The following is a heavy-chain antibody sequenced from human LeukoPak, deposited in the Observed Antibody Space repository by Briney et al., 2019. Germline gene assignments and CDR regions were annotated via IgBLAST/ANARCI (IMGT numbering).Heavy chain of an antibody. D-gene: IGHD3-10*01. CDR3: ARVGAWGSGSSYPSYFDY. Sequence: PGGSLRLSCVASESTFSDYGMNWVRQAPGKGLEWISFITSTSSKIYYADSVKGRFTISRDNAINSLYLQMNSLRAEDTAVYYGARVGAWGSGSSYPSYFDYWGLGTLVTVSS. J-gene: IGHJ4*02. V-gene: IGHV3-21*01. CDR1: ESTFSDYG. CDR2: ITSTSSKI.